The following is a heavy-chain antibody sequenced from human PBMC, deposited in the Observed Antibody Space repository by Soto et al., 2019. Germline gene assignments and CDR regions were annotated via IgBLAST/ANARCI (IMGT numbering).Heavy chain of an antibody. V-gene: IGHV1-69*06. D-gene: IGHD2-2*01. CDR2: IIAIIGTA. CDR1: GGTFSTYA. CDR3: ARGRKTNRPVPPYYLDF. Sequence: QVQLVQSGAEVKKPGSSVKVSCKASGGTFSTYAISWVRQAPGQGLEWMAEIIAIIGTATYAQRFRGRVTITADTSTTTAYMEMGGLRSEDTAVYYCARGRKTNRPVPPYYLDFWGQGALVTVSS. J-gene: IGHJ4*02.